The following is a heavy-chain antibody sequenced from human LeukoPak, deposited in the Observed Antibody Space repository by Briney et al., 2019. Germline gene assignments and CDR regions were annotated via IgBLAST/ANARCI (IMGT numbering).Heavy chain of an antibody. CDR2: ISHRGRT. CDR3: ARIPLYFLEPCDY. V-gene: IGHV4-34*01. Sequence: SETLSLTCAVYGGSVSGYYWRWIRQPPGKGLEWIGEISHRGRTHYNPSLKGRVTMSVDTSKNQFALEVDSVTAADTAVYYCARIPLYFLEPCDYWGQGILVTGAS. CDR1: GGSVSGYY. D-gene: IGHD3-3*01. J-gene: IGHJ4*02.